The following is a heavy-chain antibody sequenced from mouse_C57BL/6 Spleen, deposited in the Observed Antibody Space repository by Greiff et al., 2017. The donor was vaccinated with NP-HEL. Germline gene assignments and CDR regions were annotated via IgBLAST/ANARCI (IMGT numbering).Heavy chain of an antibody. Sequence: EVQLVESGGDLVKPGGSLKLSCAASGFTFSSYGMSWVRQTPDKRLEWVATISSGGSYTYYPDSVKGRFTISRDNAKNTLYLQMSSLKSEDTAMYYCARHYSNSYYFDYWGQGTTLTVSS. V-gene: IGHV5-6*01. J-gene: IGHJ2*01. D-gene: IGHD2-5*01. CDR3: ARHYSNSYYFDY. CDR2: ISSGGSYT. CDR1: GFTFSSYG.